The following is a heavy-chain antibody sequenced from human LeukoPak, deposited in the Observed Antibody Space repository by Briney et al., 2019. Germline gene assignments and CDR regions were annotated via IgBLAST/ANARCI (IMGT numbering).Heavy chain of an antibody. CDR3: VIIGQDFDY. V-gene: IGHV3-73*01. D-gene: IGHD3-10*01. CDR1: GFTFSGSA. J-gene: IGHJ4*02. CDR2: IRSKANSYAT. Sequence: SGGSLRLSCAASGFTFSGSAMHWVRQASGKGLEWVGRIRSKANSYATAYAAPVKGRFTISRDDSKNTAYLQMNSLKTEDTAVYYCVIIGQDFDYWGQGTLVTVSS.